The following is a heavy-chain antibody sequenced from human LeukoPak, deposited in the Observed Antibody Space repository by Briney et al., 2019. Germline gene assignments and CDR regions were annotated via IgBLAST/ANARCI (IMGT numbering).Heavy chain of an antibody. CDR3: GRGMRDYYGLDY. D-gene: IGHD3-10*01. CDR1: GFTFSSYW. Sequence: GGSLRLSCVASGFTFSSYWMSWVRQAPGKGLEWVANIKQDGTEKYYVDSVKGRFTISRDNAKNSLYLQMNSLTVEDTAVYYCGRGMRDYYGLDYWGQGILVTVSP. CDR2: IKQDGTEK. V-gene: IGHV3-7*01. J-gene: IGHJ4*02.